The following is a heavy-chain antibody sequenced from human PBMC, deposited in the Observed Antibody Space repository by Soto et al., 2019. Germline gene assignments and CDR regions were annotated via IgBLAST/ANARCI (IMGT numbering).Heavy chain of an antibody. D-gene: IGHD3-3*01. J-gene: IGHJ5*02. CDR2: INPSGGST. CDR1: RYTFTSYY. Sequence: APVKVSCKASRYTFTSYYMHSLRQATEQGLEWMGIINPSGGSTSYAQKFQGRVTMTRDTSTSTVYMELSSLRSEDTAVYYCARDRLRITIFGVAWFDTWGQGTLVTVSS. CDR3: ARDRLRITIFGVAWFDT. V-gene: IGHV1-46*01.